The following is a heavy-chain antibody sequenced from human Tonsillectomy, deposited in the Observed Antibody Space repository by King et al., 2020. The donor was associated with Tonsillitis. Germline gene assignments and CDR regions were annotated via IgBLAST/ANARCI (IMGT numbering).Heavy chain of an antibody. CDR3: AKDYYYGSGSYGFFDY. V-gene: IGHV3-23*04. CDR1: GFTFSSYA. CDR2: ISGSGGSP. Sequence: VQLVESGGGLVQPGGSLRLSCAASGFTFSSYAMSWVRQSPGKGLEWVSPISGSGGSPVYADSVKCRFTLYRENSKNTLYLQMNSLRAEDTGVYYCAKDYYYGSGSYGFFDYWGQGTLVTVSS. J-gene: IGHJ4*02. D-gene: IGHD3-10*01.